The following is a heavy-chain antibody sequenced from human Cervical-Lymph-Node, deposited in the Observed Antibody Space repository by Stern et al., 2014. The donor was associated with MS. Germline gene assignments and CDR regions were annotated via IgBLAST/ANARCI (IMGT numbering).Heavy chain of an antibody. D-gene: IGHD4-11*01. V-gene: IGHV4-39*02. CDR3: ARGVTAVTNYVPNWCFDL. CDR2: VYYSGLT. Sequence: QLQLQESGPGLVKPSETLSLTCTVSGGSITNRDYWGWIRQSPGKGLEWIGSVYYSGLTSYGPSLKGRPPIPIATPRNHFFLRLNSGTATDTAVYFCARGVTAVTNYVPNWCFDLWGRGTLVTVSS. J-gene: IGHJ2*01. CDR1: GGSITNRDY.